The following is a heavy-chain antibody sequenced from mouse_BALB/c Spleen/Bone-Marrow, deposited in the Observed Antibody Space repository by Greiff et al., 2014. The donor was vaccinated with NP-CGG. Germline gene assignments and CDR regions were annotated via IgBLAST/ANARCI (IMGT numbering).Heavy chain of an antibody. V-gene: IGHV1S81*02. CDR1: GYTFTSYW. CDR3: ARASWLLRYYYAVDY. CDR2: INPSNGRT. D-gene: IGHD2-3*01. Sequence: QVQLQQSGAELVKPGASVKLSCKASGYTFTSYWMHWVEQRPGQGLEWIGEINPSNGRTNYNEKFKSKATLTVDKSSSTAYMQLSSLTSEDSAVYYCARASWLLRYYYAVDYWGQGTSVTVSS. J-gene: IGHJ4*01.